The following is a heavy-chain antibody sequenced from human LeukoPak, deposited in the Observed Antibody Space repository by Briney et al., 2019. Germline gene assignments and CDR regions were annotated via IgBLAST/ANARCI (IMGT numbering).Heavy chain of an antibody. CDR2: IYYSGST. CDR3: AREGDYCSSTSCPNWFAP. Sequence: PSETLSPTWTVSGASISSAGYDWSWIRQHPGKGLEWIGYIYYSGSTYYNPSLKSRVTISVDTSKNQFSLKLSSVTAADTAVYYCAREGDYCSSTSCPNWFAPWGQGTLVTVSS. J-gene: IGHJ5*02. V-gene: IGHV4-31*02. CDR1: GASISSAGYD. D-gene: IGHD2-2*01.